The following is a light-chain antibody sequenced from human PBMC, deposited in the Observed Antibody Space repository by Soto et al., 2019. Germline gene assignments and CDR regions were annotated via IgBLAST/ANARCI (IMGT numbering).Light chain of an antibody. CDR2: EVS. CDR1: SSDVGGYNY. V-gene: IGLV2-8*01. Sequence: QSVLTQPPSASGSPGQSVTISFTGTSSDVGGYNYGSWYQQHPGKAPKLMIYEVSKRPSGVPDRFSGSKSGNTASLTVSGLQAEDEADYYCSSYAGSNHLVFGGGTKLTVL. J-gene: IGLJ2*01. CDR3: SSYAGSNHLV.